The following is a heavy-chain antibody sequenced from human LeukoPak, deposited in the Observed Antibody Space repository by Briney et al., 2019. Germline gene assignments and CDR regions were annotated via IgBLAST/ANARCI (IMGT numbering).Heavy chain of an antibody. D-gene: IGHD2-2*01. V-gene: IGHV3-7*01. J-gene: IGHJ6*03. CDR3: ARDREDIVVVPAAKLGYYYYMDV. CDR2: IKQDGSEK. Sequence: GGSLRLSCAASGSTFSSYWMSWVRQAPGKGLEWVANIKQDGSEKYYVDSVKGRFTISRDNAKNSLYLQMNSLRAEDTAVYYCARDREDIVVVPAAKLGYYYYMDVWGKGTTVTVSS. CDR1: GSTFSSYW.